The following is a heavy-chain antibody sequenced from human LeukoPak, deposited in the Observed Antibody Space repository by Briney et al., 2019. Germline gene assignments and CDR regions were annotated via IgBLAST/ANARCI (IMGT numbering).Heavy chain of an antibody. Sequence: PGRSLRLSCAASGFTFSSYSMNWVRQAPGKGLEWVSSISSSSSYIYYADSVKGRFTISRDNAKNSLYLQMNSLRAEDTAVYYCARVIVGATPYYFDYWGQGTLVTVSS. D-gene: IGHD1-26*01. V-gene: IGHV3-21*01. CDR2: ISSSSSYI. CDR1: GFTFSSYS. CDR3: ARVIVGATPYYFDY. J-gene: IGHJ4*02.